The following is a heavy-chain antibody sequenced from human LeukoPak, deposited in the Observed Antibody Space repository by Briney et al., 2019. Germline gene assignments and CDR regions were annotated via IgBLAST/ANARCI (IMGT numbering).Heavy chain of an antibody. J-gene: IGHJ4*02. CDR3: AREMATTIRGYFDY. V-gene: IGHV3-30-3*01. Sequence: GGSLRLSCAASGFTFSSYAMHWVRQAPGKGLEWVAVISYDGSDKYYADSVKGRFTISRDNSKNTLYLQMNSLRAEDTAVYYCAREMATTIRGYFDYWAREPWSPSPQ. CDR1: GFTFSSYA. D-gene: IGHD5-24*01. CDR2: ISYDGSDK.